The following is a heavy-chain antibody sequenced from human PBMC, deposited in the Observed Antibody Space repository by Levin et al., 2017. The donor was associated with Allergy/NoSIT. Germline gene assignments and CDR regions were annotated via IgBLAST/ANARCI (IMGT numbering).Heavy chain of an antibody. CDR3: ARALAGATGDF. J-gene: IGHJ4*02. CDR1: GFAFSTYI. D-gene: IGHD1-26*01. V-gene: IGHV3-21*01. CDR2: ISSSSSYM. Sequence: GGSLRLSCAASGFAFSTYIMNWVRQAPGKGLEWVSCISSSSSYMYYADSVKGRFTISRDNAKNSLYLQMNSPRAEDTAVYYCARALAGATGDFWGQGTLVTVSS.